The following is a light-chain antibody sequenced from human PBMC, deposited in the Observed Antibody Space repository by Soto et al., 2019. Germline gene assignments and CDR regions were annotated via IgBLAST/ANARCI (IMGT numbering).Light chain of an antibody. J-gene: IGKJ2*01. Sequence: DIQMTQSPSSLSVSVGDRVAITCRASQGINNHLAWYQQKPGEVPKLLIFAASTLHSGVPSRFSGSVSGTDFTLTISSQQPEDVATYYCQKYNSAPLTFGQGTKLEI. CDR3: QKYNSAPLT. V-gene: IGKV1-27*01. CDR2: AAS. CDR1: QGINNH.